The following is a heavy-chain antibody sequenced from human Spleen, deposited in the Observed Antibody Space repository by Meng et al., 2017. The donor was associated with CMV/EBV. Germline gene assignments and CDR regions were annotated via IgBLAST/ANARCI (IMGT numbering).Heavy chain of an antibody. D-gene: IGHD6-19*01. V-gene: IGHV1-2*04. CDR2: INPNSGDT. J-gene: IGHJ4*02. CDR3: ARAAGYSSGYYPSDY. Sequence: SGYTFTAYSIHWVRQAPGQGLEWMGCINPNSGDTKYSQKFQGWVTMTRDTSINTAYMELSRLTSDDTAVYYCARAAGYSSGYYPSDYWGPGTLVTVSS. CDR1: GYTFTAYS.